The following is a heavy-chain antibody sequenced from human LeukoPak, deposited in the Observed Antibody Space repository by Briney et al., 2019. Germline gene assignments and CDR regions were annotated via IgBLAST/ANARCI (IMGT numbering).Heavy chain of an antibody. V-gene: IGHV3-53*01. J-gene: IGHJ4*02. CDR1: GFTVSSNY. D-gene: IGHD2-2*01. CDR3: ARVPLYCSSTSCLY. Sequence: GGSLRLSCAASGFTVSSNYMSWVRQAPGKGLEWVSVIYSGGSTYYADSVKGRFTISRDNSKNTLYLQMNSLRAEDTAVYYCARVPLYCSSTSCLYWGQGTLVTVSS. CDR2: IYSGGST.